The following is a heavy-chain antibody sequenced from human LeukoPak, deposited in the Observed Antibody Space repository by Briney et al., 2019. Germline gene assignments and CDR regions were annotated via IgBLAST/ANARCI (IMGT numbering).Heavy chain of an antibody. J-gene: IGHJ4*02. D-gene: IGHD6-19*01. CDR2: ISYSGRI. CDR3: ARAAVTGTPLSFDY. Sequence: SETLSLTCTVSGVSISSYYWSWIRQPPGKGLEWIGYISYSGRINYNPSLKSRVTMSVDTSKNQFSLRLSSVTAADTAVYYCARAAVTGTPLSFDYWGQGTLVTVSS. CDR1: GVSISSYY. V-gene: IGHV4-59*01.